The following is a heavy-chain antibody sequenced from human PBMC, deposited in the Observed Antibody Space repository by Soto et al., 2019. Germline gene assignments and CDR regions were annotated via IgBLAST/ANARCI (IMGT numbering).Heavy chain of an antibody. V-gene: IGHV4-39*01. CDR3: ARGIGYYFDS. J-gene: IGHJ4*02. CDR1: GGSISSSSYF. Sequence: PWETLSLTCTVSGGSISSSSYFWCWIRHAPGKGLEWIGNIHYRGSTYYNASLKSRVTISVDMSKNQFSLKLSSVTAADSAVYSCARGIGYYFDSWGQGTLVTVSS. D-gene: IGHD5-12*01. CDR2: IHYRGST.